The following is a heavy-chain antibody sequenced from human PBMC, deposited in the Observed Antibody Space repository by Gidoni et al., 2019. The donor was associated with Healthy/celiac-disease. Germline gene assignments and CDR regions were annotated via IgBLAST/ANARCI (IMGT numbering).Heavy chain of an antibody. CDR3: AKGEIDMYCSSTSCYTGFLTPDY. D-gene: IGHD2-2*02. CDR1: GFTFSSYG. J-gene: IGHJ4*02. Sequence: QVQLVESVGGVVQPGRSLRLSCAASGFTFSSYGMHWVRQAPGKGLGWVSVISYDGTNKYYADSVKRRFTISRDNSKNTLYLQMNSLRAEDTALYYCAKGEIDMYCSSTSCYTGFLTPDYCGQGTLVTVSS. V-gene: IGHV3-30*18. CDR2: ISYDGTNK.